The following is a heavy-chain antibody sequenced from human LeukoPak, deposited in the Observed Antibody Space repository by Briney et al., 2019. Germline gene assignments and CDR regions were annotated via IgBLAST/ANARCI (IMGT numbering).Heavy chain of an antibody. CDR2: INWNGGST. CDR3: ARDGHGDGFLTGYSYFGMDV. J-gene: IGHJ6*02. CDR1: GFTFSSYD. V-gene: IGHV3-20*04. Sequence: GGSLRLSCAAFGFTFSSYDMHWVRQATGKGLEWVSGINWNGGSTGYADSVKGRFTISRDNAESSLFLQMNSLRAEDTAVYFCARDGHGDGFLTGYSYFGMDVWGQGTTVTVSS. D-gene: IGHD3-9*01.